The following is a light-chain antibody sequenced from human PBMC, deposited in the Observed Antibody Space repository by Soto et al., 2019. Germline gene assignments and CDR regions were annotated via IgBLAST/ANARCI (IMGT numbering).Light chain of an antibody. Sequence: EIVMTQSPATLSVSPGERATLSCRASQSVSSKLAWYQQKPGQAPRLLIYDASTRATGIPARFSGSGSGTEFTLTISSLQSEDSAVYYCQQYSTWLWTFGQGTKVEFK. J-gene: IGKJ1*01. CDR1: QSVSSK. CDR3: QQYSTWLWT. CDR2: DAS. V-gene: IGKV3-15*01.